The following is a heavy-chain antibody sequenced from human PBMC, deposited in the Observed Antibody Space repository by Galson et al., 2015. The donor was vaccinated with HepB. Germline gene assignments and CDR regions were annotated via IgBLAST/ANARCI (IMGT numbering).Heavy chain of an antibody. CDR2: MNPNSGNT. Sequence: SVKVSCKASGYTFTSYDINWVRQATGQGLEWMGWMNPNSGNTGYAQKFQGRVTITADESTSTAYMELSSLRSEDTAVYYCARTHIVVVTAARITGAFDIWGQGTMVTVSS. CDR3: ARTHIVVVTAARITGAFDI. V-gene: IGHV1-8*01. J-gene: IGHJ3*02. CDR1: GYTFTSYD. D-gene: IGHD2-21*02.